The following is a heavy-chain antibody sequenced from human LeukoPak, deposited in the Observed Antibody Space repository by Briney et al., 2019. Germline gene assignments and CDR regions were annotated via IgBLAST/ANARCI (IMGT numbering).Heavy chain of an antibody. J-gene: IGHJ4*02. CDR1: GFTLSRHW. D-gene: IGHD2-2*01. V-gene: IGHV3-7*05. CDR3: TRVIVEVPGVSDYCDY. CDR2: IKQDGSET. Sequence: PGGSLRLSCAASGFTLSRHWMYWVRQAPGKGLEWAANIKQDGSETFYVDSVKGRFTISRDNAKNSLYLQMNSLRAEDTAVYYCTRVIVEVPGVSDYCDYWGQGTLVTVSS.